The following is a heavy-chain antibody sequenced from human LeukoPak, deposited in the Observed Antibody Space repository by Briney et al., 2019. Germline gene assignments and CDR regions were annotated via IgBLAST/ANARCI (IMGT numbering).Heavy chain of an antibody. D-gene: IGHD3-22*01. CDR3: ARGRTTYYYDSSGYYFLGWDY. CDR2: IIPIFGTA. J-gene: IGHJ4*02. Sequence: ASVKVSCKASGYTFTSYDISWVRQAPGQGLEWMGGIIPIFGTANYAQKFQGRVTITADKSTSTAYMELSSLRSEDTAVYYCARGRTTYYYDSSGYYFLGWDYWGQGTLVTVSS. CDR1: GYTFTSYD. V-gene: IGHV1-69*06.